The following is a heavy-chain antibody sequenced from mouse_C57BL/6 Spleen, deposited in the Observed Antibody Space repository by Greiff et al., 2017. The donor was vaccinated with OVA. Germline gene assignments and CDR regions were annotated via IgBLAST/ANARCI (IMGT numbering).Heavy chain of an antibody. CDR3: AREGAGSNYVFDY. CDR1: GYTFTDYY. CDR2: IYPGSGNT. Sequence: QVQLKESGAELVRPGASVKLSCKASGYTFTDYYINWVKQRPGQGLEWIARIYPGSGNTYYNEKFKGKATLTAEKSSSTAYMQLSSLTSEDSAVYFCAREGAGSNYVFDYWGQGTTLTVSS. V-gene: IGHV1-76*01. J-gene: IGHJ2*01. D-gene: IGHD2-5*01.